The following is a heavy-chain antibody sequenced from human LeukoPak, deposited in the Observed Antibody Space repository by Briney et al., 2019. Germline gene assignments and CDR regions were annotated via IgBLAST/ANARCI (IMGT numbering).Heavy chain of an antibody. Sequence: FETLSLTCTVSGGSINRYYRSWIRQPPGKGLERSGYISYSGKAKSSPSLKGRVTLSVDTSKHQYSLKLSSVTAADTAVYYCARGLAAAGTSYFDYWGQGTLVTVSS. CDR2: ISYSGKA. J-gene: IGHJ4*02. CDR1: GGSINRYY. CDR3: ARGLAAAGTSYFDY. V-gene: IGHV4-59*01. D-gene: IGHD6-13*01.